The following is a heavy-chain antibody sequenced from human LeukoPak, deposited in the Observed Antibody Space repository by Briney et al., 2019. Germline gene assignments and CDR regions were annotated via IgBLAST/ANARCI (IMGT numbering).Heavy chain of an antibody. J-gene: IGHJ4*02. D-gene: IGHD3-22*01. CDR2: ISGSGGST. CDR3: AKANGKIVVVVLD. Sequence: GGPLRLSCAASGFTFSSFAMSWVRQAPGKGLEWVSAISGSGGSTYYADSVKGRFTISRDNSKNTLYLQMNSLRAEDTAVYYCAKANGKIVVVVLDWGQGTLVTVSS. CDR1: GFTFSSFA. V-gene: IGHV3-23*01.